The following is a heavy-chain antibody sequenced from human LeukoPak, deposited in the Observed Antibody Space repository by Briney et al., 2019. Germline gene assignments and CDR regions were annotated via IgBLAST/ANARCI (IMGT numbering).Heavy chain of an antibody. J-gene: IGHJ4*02. CDR1: GFTFSSYS. CDR3: ARSSCSGGSCYRGAVDY. V-gene: IGHV3-21*01. D-gene: IGHD2-15*01. CDR2: ISSSSSYI. Sequence: GGSLRLSCAASGFTFSSYSMNWVRQAPGKGLEWVSSISSSSSYIYYADSVKGRFTISRDNAKNPLYLQMNSLRAEDTAVYYCARSSCSGGSCYRGAVDYWGQGTLVTVSS.